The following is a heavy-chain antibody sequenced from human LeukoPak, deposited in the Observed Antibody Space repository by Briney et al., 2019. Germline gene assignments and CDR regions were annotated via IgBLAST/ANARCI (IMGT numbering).Heavy chain of an antibody. J-gene: IGHJ4*02. D-gene: IGHD5-18*01. CDR3: ARGGIQLWFLVDY. CDR1: GYTFTGYF. V-gene: IGHV1-2*02. Sequence: ASVKVSCKASGYTFTGYFMHWVRHAPGQGLEWMEWINPNSGGTNYAQKFQGRVTMTRDTSISTAYMELSSLRSDDTAVYYCARGGIQLWFLVDYWGQGTLVTVSS. CDR2: INPNSGGT.